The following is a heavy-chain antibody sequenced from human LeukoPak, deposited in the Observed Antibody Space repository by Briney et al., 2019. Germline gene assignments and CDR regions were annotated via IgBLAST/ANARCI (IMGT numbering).Heavy chain of an antibody. CDR3: AISATMVVTPLLDP. J-gene: IGHJ5*02. CDR2: IIPIFGTA. D-gene: IGHD4-23*01. CDR1: GGTFSSYA. V-gene: IGHV1-69*05. Sequence: ASVKVSCKASGGTFSSYAISWVRQAPGQGLEWMGRIIPIFGTANYAQKFQGRVTITTDESTSTAYMELSSLRSEDTAVYYCAISATMVVTPLLDPWGQGTLVTVSS.